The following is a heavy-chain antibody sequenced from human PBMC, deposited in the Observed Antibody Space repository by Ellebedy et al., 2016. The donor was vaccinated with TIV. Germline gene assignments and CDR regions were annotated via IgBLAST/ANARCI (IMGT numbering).Heavy chain of an antibody. CDR1: GLTFSSHA. Sequence: PGGSLRLSCAASGLTFSSHAMSWVRQAPGKGLEWVSSISGSGGNTYYADSVKGRFTISRDNSKDTLYLQVNSLRAEDTAVYYCARDPVGVGPAFDIWGQGTMVIVSS. D-gene: IGHD4-23*01. CDR2: ISGSGGNT. CDR3: ARDPVGVGPAFDI. J-gene: IGHJ3*02. V-gene: IGHV3-23*01.